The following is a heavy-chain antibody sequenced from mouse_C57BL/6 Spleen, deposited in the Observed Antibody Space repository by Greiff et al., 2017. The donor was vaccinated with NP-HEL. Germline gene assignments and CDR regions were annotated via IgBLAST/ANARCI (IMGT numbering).Heavy chain of an antibody. Sequence: VHVKQSGPELVKPGASVKISCKASGYSFTGYYMNWVKQSPEKSLEWIGEINPSTGGTTYNQKFKAKATLTVDKSSSTAYMQLKSLTSEDSAVYYCARTITTVVVHWYFDVWGTGTTVTVSS. D-gene: IGHD1-1*01. CDR2: INPSTGGT. J-gene: IGHJ1*03. V-gene: IGHV1-42*01. CDR1: GYSFTGYY. CDR3: ARTITTVVVHWYFDV.